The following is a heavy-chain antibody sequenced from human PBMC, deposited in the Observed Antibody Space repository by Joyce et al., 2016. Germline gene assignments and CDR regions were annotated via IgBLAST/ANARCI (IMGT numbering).Heavy chain of an antibody. Sequence: QVQLQQWGAGLLKPSETLSLTCAVSGGPFRGFFWTLVRQPPGKGLEWIGDINNSGVTNYNPSLKTRVTFSVDTSKNQFSLKLTSLSAADTAVYYCARSQWLAPLMYWGQGTPVTVSS. CDR1: GGPFRGFF. D-gene: IGHD6-19*01. CDR3: ARSQWLAPLMY. J-gene: IGHJ4*02. CDR2: INNSGVT. V-gene: IGHV4-34*01.